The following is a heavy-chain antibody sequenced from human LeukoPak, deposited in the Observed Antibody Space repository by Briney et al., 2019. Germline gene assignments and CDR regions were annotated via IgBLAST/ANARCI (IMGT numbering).Heavy chain of an antibody. J-gene: IGHJ4*02. CDR2: IYHSGST. D-gene: IGHD5-18*01. Sequence: SETLSLTCTVSGYSISSGYYCGWIRQPPGKGLEWIGSIYHSGSTYYNPSLKSRVTISVDTSKNQFSLKLSSVTAADTAVYYCARVYSYGYYFDYWGQGTLVTVSS. CDR1: GYSISSGYY. V-gene: IGHV4-38-2*02. CDR3: ARVYSYGYYFDY.